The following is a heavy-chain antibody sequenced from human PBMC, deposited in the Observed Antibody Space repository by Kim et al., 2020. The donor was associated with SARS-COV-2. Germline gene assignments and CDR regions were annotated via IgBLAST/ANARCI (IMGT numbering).Heavy chain of an antibody. J-gene: IGHJ3*02. CDR1: GFTFDDYA. Sequence: GGSLRLSCAASGFTFDDYAMHWVRQAPGKGLEWVSGISWNSGSIGYADSVKGRFTISRDNAKNSLYLQMNSLRAEDTALYYCAKDFDWLLQHDAFDIWG. D-gene: IGHD3-9*01. CDR3: AKDFDWLLQHDAFDI. V-gene: IGHV3-9*01. CDR2: ISWNSGSI.